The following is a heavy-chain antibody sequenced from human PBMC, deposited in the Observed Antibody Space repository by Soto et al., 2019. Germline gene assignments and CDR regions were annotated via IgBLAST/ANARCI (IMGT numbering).Heavy chain of an antibody. CDR3: AREVVELTHYYYGMDV. J-gene: IGHJ6*02. CDR1: GGTFSSYA. D-gene: IGHD1-7*01. CDR2: IIPIFGTA. V-gene: IGHV1-69*06. Sequence: SVKVSCKASGGTFSSYAISWVRQAPGQGLEWMGGIIPIFGTANYAQKFQGRVTITADKSTSTAYMELSSLRSEDTAVYYCAREVVELTHYYYGMDVWGQGTTVTVSS.